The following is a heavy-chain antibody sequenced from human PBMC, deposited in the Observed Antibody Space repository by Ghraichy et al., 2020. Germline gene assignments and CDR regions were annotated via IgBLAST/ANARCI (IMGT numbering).Heavy chain of an antibody. CDR2: TYYRSKWYN. J-gene: IGHJ3*02. Sequence: SQTLSLTCAISGDSVSSNSAAWNWIRQSPSRGLEWLGRTYYRSKWYNDYAVSVKSRITINPDTSKNQFSLQLNSVTPEDTAVYYCAREREVAVAGKPSDAFDIWGQGTMVTVSS. CDR3: AREREVAVAGKPSDAFDI. CDR1: GDSVSSNSAA. V-gene: IGHV6-1*01. D-gene: IGHD6-19*01.